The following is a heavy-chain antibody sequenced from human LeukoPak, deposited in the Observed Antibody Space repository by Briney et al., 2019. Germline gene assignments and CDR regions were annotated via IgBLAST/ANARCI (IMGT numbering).Heavy chain of an antibody. V-gene: IGHV3-48*03. CDR2: ISSSGSTI. D-gene: IGHD6-6*01. CDR3: ARVQLVDYYYSYMDV. CDR1: GFTFSSYE. Sequence: GGSLRLSCAASGFTFSSYEMNWVRQAPGKGLEWVSYISSSGSTIYYADSVKGRFTISRDNAKNSLYLQMNSLRAEDTALYYCARVQLVDYYYSYMDVWGKGTTVTVSS. J-gene: IGHJ6*03.